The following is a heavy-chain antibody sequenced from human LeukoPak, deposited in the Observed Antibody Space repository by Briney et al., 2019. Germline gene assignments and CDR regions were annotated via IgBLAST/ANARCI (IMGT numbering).Heavy chain of an antibody. CDR3: AREEALGSGSFDY. CDR2: IYTSGTT. CDR1: GGSISSGSYY. D-gene: IGHD1-26*01. Sequence: SETLSLTCTVSGGSISSGSYYWSWIRQPAGKGLEWIGRIYTSGTTNYNPSLKSRVTISVDTSKNQFSLKLSSVTAADTAVYYCAREEALGSGSFDYWGQGTLVTVSS. J-gene: IGHJ4*02. V-gene: IGHV4-61*02.